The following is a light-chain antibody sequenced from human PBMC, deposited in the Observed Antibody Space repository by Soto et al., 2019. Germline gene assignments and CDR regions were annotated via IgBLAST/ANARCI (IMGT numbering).Light chain of an antibody. CDR2: DXS. J-gene: IGKJ5*01. Sequence: QAPGSLSLSRGESATLCXRAGKGVNITFARYQQKSGXSPRXXXYDXSITATGVPARLSGTGSETDFTLTISGLQSEDSAVYFCQQYKYPPCSFGQGTRLEIK. CDR3: QQYKYPPCS. V-gene: IGKV3-15*01. CDR1: KGVNIT.